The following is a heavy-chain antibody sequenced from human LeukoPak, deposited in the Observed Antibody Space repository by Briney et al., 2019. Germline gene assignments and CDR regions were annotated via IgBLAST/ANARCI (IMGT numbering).Heavy chain of an antibody. J-gene: IGHJ6*04. D-gene: IGHD2-15*01. CDR3: ERGSEDIVVVVGSAPVRLLYGMDV. V-gene: IGHV3-30*03. CDR1: GLTFSNYG. Sequence: GGSLRLSCAASGLTFSNYGMHCVRHAPGKGLEWVTAIRYHGNNKYYTDSVKGRFTISRDTSKNTLYLQMNSLIAEDTSVYYCERGSEDIVVVVGSAPVRLLYGMDVWGEGTKVSVSS. CDR2: IRYHGNNK.